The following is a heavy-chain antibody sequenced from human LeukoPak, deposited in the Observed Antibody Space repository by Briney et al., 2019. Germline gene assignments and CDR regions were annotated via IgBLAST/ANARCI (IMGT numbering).Heavy chain of an antibody. Sequence: SETLSLTCTVSGGSISSSSYYWGWIRQPPGKGLEWIGSIYYSGSTCYNPSLKSRVTISVDTSKNQFSLKLSSVTAADTAVYYCARHSYNWNSNWFDPWGQGTLVTVSS. D-gene: IGHD1-7*01. CDR3: ARHSYNWNSNWFDP. J-gene: IGHJ5*02. V-gene: IGHV4-39*01. CDR1: GGSISSSSYY. CDR2: IYYSGST.